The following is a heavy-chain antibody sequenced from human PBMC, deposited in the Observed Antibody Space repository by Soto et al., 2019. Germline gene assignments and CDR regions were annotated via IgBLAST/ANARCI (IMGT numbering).Heavy chain of an antibody. Sequence: PSETLSLTCTVSGGSISSSSYYWGWIRKPQGKGLEWIGSIYYSGSTSYNPSLKSRVTISVDTSKNQFSLKLSSVTTADTAVYYCARRITNEARLWSSYYYYGMDVWGQGTTVTVSS. CDR2: IYYSGST. CDR1: GGSISSSSYY. CDR3: ARRITNEARLWSSYYYYGMDV. D-gene: IGHD5-18*01. J-gene: IGHJ6*02. V-gene: IGHV4-39*01.